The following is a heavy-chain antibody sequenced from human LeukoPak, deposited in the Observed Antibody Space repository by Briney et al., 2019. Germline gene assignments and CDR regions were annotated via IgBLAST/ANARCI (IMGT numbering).Heavy chain of an antibody. Sequence: SETLSLTCAVYGGSFSGYYWSWIRQPPGKGLEWIGEINHSGSTNYNPYLESRITISVNTSKDQFSLKLSSVTATDTAVYYFARKDDVGLFDMGGEGTRLTVP. CDR1: GGSFSGYY. CDR3: ARKDDVGLFDM. D-gene: IGHD1-1*01. J-gene: IGHJ3*02. CDR2: INHSGST. V-gene: IGHV4-34*01.